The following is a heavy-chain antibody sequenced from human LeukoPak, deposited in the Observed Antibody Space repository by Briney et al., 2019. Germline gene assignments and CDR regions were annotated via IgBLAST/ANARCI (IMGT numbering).Heavy chain of an antibody. J-gene: IGHJ6*03. CDR2: ISSSSSYI. D-gene: IGHD6-13*01. CDR3: ARDGYSSSWYPNYYYYYYMDV. V-gene: IGHV3-21*01. CDR1: GFTFSSYS. Sequence: PGGSLRLSCAASGFTFSSYSMNWVRQAPGKGLEWVSSISSSSSYIYYADSVKGRFTISRDNAKNSLYLQMNSLRAEDTAVYYCARDGYSSSWYPNYYYYYYMDVWGKGTTVTVSS.